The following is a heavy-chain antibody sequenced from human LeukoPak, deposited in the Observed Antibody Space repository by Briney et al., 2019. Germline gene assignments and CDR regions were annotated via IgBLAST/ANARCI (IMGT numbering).Heavy chain of an antibody. V-gene: IGHV4-39*01. J-gene: IGHJ4*02. CDR1: GGSISSSSYY. CDR2: IYYSGST. CDR3: AIGPSRRSDY. Sequence: PSETLSLTCTVSGGSISSSSYYWGWIRQPPGKGLEWIGSIYYSGSTYYNPSLKSRVTISVDTSKNQFSLKLSSVTAADTAVYYCAIGPSRRSDYWGQGTLVTVSS. D-gene: IGHD2-2*01.